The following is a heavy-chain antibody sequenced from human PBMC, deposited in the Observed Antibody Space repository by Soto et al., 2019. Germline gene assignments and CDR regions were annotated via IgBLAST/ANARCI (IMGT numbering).Heavy chain of an antibody. V-gene: IGHV4-4*07. CDR2: IYSSGSA. J-gene: IGHJ4*02. CDR3: ATIAGANDY. CDR1: GGSLYTYS. Sequence: PSETLSLTCTVSGGSLYTYSWTWLRQPAGKGLEWIGHIYSSGSANYNPSLKSRVSMSVDTSKNQFSLKLNSVTAADTAVYYCATIAGANDYWGQGALVTVSS. D-gene: IGHD1-26*01.